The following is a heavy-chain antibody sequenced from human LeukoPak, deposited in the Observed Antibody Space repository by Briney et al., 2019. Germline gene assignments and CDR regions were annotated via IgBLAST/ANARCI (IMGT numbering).Heavy chain of an antibody. J-gene: IGHJ6*03. Sequence: GASVKVSCKASGFTFTSSAVQWVRQARGQRLEWIGWIVVGSGNTNYAQKFQERVTITRDMSTSTAYMELSSLRSEDTAVYYCAAAKSSSSSRYYYYMDVWGKGTTVTVSS. V-gene: IGHV1-58*01. D-gene: IGHD6-6*01. CDR2: IVVGSGNT. CDR1: GFTFTSSA. CDR3: AAAKSSSSSRYYYYMDV.